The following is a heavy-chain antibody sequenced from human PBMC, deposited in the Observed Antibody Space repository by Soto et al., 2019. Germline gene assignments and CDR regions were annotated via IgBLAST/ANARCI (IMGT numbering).Heavy chain of an antibody. CDR1: GYSFSDYF. CDR3: ARIKWGLNYYNGMDV. CDR2: INPKTAAT. Sequence: GASVKVSCKASGYSFSDYFIQWVRQAPGQGLEWVAWINPKTAATNYAKKFQGRVSLTWDTSSTTAYMELTRLRPDDTAVYYCARIKWGLNYYNGMDVCG. J-gene: IGHJ6*02. V-gene: IGHV1-2*02. D-gene: IGHD1-26*01.